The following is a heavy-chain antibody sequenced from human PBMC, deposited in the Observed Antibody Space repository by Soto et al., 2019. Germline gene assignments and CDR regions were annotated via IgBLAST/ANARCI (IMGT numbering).Heavy chain of an antibody. CDR1: GFTFTSYG. CDR2: FRGGSGAT. V-gene: IGHV3-23*01. CDR3: VKWNGYGDY. Sequence: VQLLASGGGLVQPGGSLRLSCVVSGFTFTSYGVTWVRQAPGKGLEWACGFRGGSGATHYRESVKGRFTISRDDSRSTVYLQMNSLGVDDTAVYYCVKWNGYGDYWGQGTLVSVSS. D-gene: IGHD1-1*01. J-gene: IGHJ4*02.